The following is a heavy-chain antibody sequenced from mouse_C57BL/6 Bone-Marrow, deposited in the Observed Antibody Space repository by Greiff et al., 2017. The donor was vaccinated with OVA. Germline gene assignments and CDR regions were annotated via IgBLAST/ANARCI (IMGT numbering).Heavy chain of an antibody. CDR2: IWTGGGT. CDR1: GFSLTSYA. V-gene: IGHV2-9-1*01. J-gene: IGHJ4*01. D-gene: IGHD2-4*01. Sequence: VQLHQSGPGLVAPSQSLSITCTVSGFSLTSYAISWVRQPPGKGLEWLGVIWTGGGTNYNSALKSRLSISKDNSKSQVFLKMNSLQTDDTARYYCARNYDYDLYAMDYWGQGTSVTVSS. CDR3: ARNYDYDLYAMDY.